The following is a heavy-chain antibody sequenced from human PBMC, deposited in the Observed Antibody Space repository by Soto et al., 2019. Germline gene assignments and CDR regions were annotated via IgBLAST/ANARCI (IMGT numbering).Heavy chain of an antibody. J-gene: IGHJ2*01. CDR2: ISTSGSTI. CDR3: TRDPSSGRRDWYFDL. V-gene: IGHV3-48*03. D-gene: IGHD3-22*01. CDR1: GFTFSSYE. Sequence: EVQLVESGGGLIQPGGSLRLSCAASGFTFSSYEMNWVRQAPGKGLDWVSYISTSGSTIYYADSVKGRFTISRENAKNSLYLQLKGLRAENTAVHYCTRDPSSGRRDWYFDLWGRGTLVTVSS.